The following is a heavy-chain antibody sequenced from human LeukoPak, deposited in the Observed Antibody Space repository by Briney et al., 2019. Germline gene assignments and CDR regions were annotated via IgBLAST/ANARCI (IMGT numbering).Heavy chain of an antibody. J-gene: IGHJ6*02. V-gene: IGHV4-34*01. D-gene: IGHD3-10*01. CDR3: ARTSPPLYYYGSGIDASNYYGMDV. CDR1: GGSFSGYY. CDR2: INHSGST. Sequence: SETLSLTCAVYGGSFSGYYWSWIRQPPGKGLEWIGEINHSGSTNYNPSLKSRVTISVDTSKNQFSLKLSSVTAADTAVYYCARTSPPLYYYGSGIDASNYYGMDVWGQGTTVTVSS.